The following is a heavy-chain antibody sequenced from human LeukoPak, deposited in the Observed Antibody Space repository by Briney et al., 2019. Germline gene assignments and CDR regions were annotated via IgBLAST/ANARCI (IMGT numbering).Heavy chain of an antibody. V-gene: IGHV3-11*06. CDR1: GFTFSDYY. Sequence: GGSLRLSCAASGFTFSDYYMSWIRQAPGKGLEWISYISSSSSYTNYAYSVKGRFTNPRDTATNSLYLQMNSLRAEATAVYYCARDNGGPYGSGSYQYYGMDVWRKGTTVTVSS. J-gene: IGHJ6*04. CDR2: ISSSSSYT. D-gene: IGHD3-10*01. CDR3: ARDNGGPYGSGSYQYYGMDV.